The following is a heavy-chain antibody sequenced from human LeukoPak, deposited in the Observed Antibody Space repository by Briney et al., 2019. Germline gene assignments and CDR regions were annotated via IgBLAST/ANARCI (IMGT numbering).Heavy chain of an antibody. D-gene: IGHD3-10*01. J-gene: IGHJ4*02. V-gene: IGHV1-2*02. CDR2: INPNSGGT. CDR3: AGKMVRGVIEVDY. Sequence: ASVKVSCKASGYTFTGYYMHWVRQAPGQGLEWMGWINPNSGGTNYAQKFQGRVTMTRDTSISTAYMELRSLRSDDTAVYYCAGKMVRGVIEVDYWGQGTLVTVSS. CDR1: GYTFTGYY.